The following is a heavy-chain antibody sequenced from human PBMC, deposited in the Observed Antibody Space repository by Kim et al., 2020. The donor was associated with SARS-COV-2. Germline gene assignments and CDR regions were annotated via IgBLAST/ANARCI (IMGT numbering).Heavy chain of an antibody. J-gene: IGHJ4*02. Sequence: GGSLRLSCAASGFTFSSYAMSWVRQAPGKGLEWVSAISDSGGNTYYADSVKGRFTISRDNSKNALFLQMSSLRAEDTAIYYCAKETGPRGVVPAAMGFYFDYWGQGTLVTVSS. CDR2: ISDSGGNT. CDR1: GFTFSSYA. CDR3: AKETGPRGVVPAAMGFYFDY. V-gene: IGHV3-23*01. D-gene: IGHD2-2*01.